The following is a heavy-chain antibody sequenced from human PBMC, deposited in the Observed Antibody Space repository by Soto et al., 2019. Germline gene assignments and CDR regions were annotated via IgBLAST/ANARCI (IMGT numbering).Heavy chain of an antibody. D-gene: IGHD2-15*01. J-gene: IGHJ5*02. CDR3: VRDRGGSYWLDP. V-gene: IGHV3-53*01. CDR1: GFSVSNSY. Sequence: LRLSCVASGFSVSNSYMSWVRQAPGKGLEWVSILYSGGTTYYADSVKGRFTFSRDTSENTVFLQMNNLRVEDTAVYYCVRDRGGSYWLDPWGQGTLVTVPQ. CDR2: LYSGGTT.